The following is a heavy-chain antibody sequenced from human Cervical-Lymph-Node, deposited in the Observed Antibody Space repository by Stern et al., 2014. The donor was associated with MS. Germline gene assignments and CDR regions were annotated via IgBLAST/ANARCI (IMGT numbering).Heavy chain of an antibody. D-gene: IGHD2-15*01. V-gene: IGHV1-18*01. CDR2: ISAYNGNT. J-gene: IGHJ3*02. Sequence: VQLVESGAEVKKPGASVKVSCKATGYTFTSYGISWVRQAPGQGLEWMGWISAYNGNTNYAQKLQGSVNMNIDKCTSTADMELRSLRSDDTAVYYCARGLLGSENAFDIWGQGTMVTVSS. CDR3: ARGLLGSENAFDI. CDR1: GYTFTSYG.